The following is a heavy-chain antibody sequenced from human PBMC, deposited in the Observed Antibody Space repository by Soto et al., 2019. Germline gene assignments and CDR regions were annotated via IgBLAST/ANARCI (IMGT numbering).Heavy chain of an antibody. CDR3: ARAITMVRGVITPPYYYGMDV. Sequence: GGSLRLSCAASGFTFSSYAMHWVRQAPGKGLEWVAVISYDGSNKYYADSVKGRFTISRDNSKNTLYLQMNSLRAEDTAVYYFARAITMVRGVITPPYYYGMDVWGQGTTVTVSS. D-gene: IGHD3-10*01. J-gene: IGHJ6*02. V-gene: IGHV3-30-3*01. CDR1: GFTFSSYA. CDR2: ISYDGSNK.